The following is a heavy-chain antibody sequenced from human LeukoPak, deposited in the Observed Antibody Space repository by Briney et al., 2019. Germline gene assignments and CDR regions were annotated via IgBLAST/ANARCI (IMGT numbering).Heavy chain of an antibody. V-gene: IGHV4-39*07. CDR2: IYYSGST. J-gene: IGHJ4*02. Sequence: SETLSLTCTVSGGSISSSSYYWGWIRQPPGKGLEWIGSIYYSGSTYYNPSLKSRVTISVDTSKNQISLKLSSVTAADTAVYYCARDGAPYSSGWYYWGQGTLVTVSS. D-gene: IGHD6-19*01. CDR1: GGSISSSSYY. CDR3: ARDGAPYSSGWYY.